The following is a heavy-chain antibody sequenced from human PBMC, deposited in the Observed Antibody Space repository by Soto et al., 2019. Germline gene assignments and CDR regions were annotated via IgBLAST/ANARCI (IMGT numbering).Heavy chain of an antibody. CDR1: GFVSNDYD. CDR2: ISYDGSNK. CDR3: ARGIKGGLDA. D-gene: IGHD2-21*01. Sequence: QVQLAESGGGVVQPGRPLRLSCATSGFVSNDYDIHWVRQAPGKGLAWRASISYDGSNKYYADSVKGRFTISRDNSKNTLSLQINSMGAEDTAVYYCARGIKGGLDAWGPGTLVTVSS. V-gene: IGHV3-30*03. J-gene: IGHJ5*02.